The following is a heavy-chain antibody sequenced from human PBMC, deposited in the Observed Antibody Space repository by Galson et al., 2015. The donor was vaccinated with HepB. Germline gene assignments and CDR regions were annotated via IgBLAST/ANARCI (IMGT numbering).Heavy chain of an antibody. Sequence: SLRLSCAASGFTFTTSNMHWVRQTPVKGLEWLAIISDDGITAFYADSVKGRFTISRDNSKNTLFLQMNSLRPDDTAVYYCARDRVVPAADPYYYYYGLDVWGQGTTVTVSS. CDR1: GFTFTTSN. CDR2: ISDDGITA. D-gene: IGHD2-2*01. CDR3: ARDRVVPAADPYYYYYGLDV. J-gene: IGHJ6*02. V-gene: IGHV3-30-3*01.